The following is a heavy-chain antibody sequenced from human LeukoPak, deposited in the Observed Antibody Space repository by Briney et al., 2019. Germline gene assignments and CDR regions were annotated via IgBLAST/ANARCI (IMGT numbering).Heavy chain of an antibody. CDR3: AKVTASGFFDY. CDR2: IYYTGST. J-gene: IGHJ4*02. CDR1: GGSITNSGYY. D-gene: IGHD2-21*02. V-gene: IGHV4-39*07. Sequence: SETLSLTCTVSGGSITNSGYYWGWVRQPPGKGLEWIASIYYTGSTYYNPSLKSRVTISLDASKKQFSLKLSSVTAADTAVYYCAKVTASGFFDYWGQGTLVTVSS.